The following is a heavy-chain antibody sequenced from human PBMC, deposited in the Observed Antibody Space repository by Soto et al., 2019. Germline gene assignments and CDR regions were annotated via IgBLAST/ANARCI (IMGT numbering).Heavy chain of an antibody. V-gene: IGHV4-39*02. D-gene: IGHD4-17*01. CDR1: GVSISSSSYY. J-gene: IGHJ4*02. Sequence: SETLSLTCTVSGVSISSSSYYWGWIRQPPGKGLVWIGNIYYRGTTYYNPSLKSRVTISVDTSKNQFSLKLASVTAADTAVYYCARDYGDYQFDYWGQGTLVTVSS. CDR2: IYYRGTT. CDR3: ARDYGDYQFDY.